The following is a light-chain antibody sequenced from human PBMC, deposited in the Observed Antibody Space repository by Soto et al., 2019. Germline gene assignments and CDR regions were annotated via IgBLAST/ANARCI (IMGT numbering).Light chain of an antibody. V-gene: IGKV3-11*01. CDR2: DAS. J-gene: IGKJ2*02. CDR1: QSVSSY. CDR3: QQLSNSLWT. Sequence: EIVLTQSPATLSLSPGERATLSCRASQSVSSYFAWYQQKPAQAPRLLIYDASNRATGIPARFSGSGSGTDFTLTISSLEPEDFAVYYCQQLSNSLWTFGQGTKLEIK.